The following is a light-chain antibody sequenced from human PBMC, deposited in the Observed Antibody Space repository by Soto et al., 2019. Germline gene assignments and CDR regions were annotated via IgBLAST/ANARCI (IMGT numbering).Light chain of an antibody. Sequence: EIVLTHSTTTLSLSPGERATLSCRASQSVSSYLAWYQQKPGQAPRLLIYDASNRATGIPARFSGSGSGTDFTLTISSLEPEDFAVYYCQQRSNWPPIPFGQGTRPENK. J-gene: IGKJ5*01. CDR1: QSVSSY. CDR3: QQRSNWPPIP. CDR2: DAS. V-gene: IGKV3-11*01.